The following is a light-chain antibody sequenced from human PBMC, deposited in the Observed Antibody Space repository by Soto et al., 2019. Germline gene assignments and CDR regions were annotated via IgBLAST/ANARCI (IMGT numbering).Light chain of an antibody. Sequence: QSVLTQPASVSGSPGQSITISCTATSSDVGTYDFVSWYQHHPGKAPKLIIFDVTNRPSGVSRRFSGSRSDNATSLTISGLQPEDEAFYYCSQYTNDKTLTYVFGTGTRSPT. J-gene: IGLJ1*01. CDR1: SSDVGTYDF. V-gene: IGLV2-14*03. CDR2: DVT. CDR3: SQYTNDKTLTYV.